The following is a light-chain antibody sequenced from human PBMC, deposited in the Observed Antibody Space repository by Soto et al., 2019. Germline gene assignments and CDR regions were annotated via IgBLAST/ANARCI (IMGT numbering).Light chain of an antibody. CDR1: QILVYSDGDTY. Sequence: VLTQSPLSLPVTLVQPATISCRSSQILVYSDGDTYLNWYQQKPGQAPRRLIYGASSRATGIPDRFSGSGSGTDFTLTISRLEPEDFAVYYCQQYSTSPTFGERTRLEI. CDR3: QQYSTSPT. J-gene: IGKJ5*01. CDR2: GAS. V-gene: IGKV3-20*01.